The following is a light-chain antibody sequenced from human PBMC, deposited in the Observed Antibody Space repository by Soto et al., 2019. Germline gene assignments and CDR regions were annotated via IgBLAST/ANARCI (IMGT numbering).Light chain of an antibody. CDR3: MQALQTPPST. CDR2: LGS. CDR1: QSLLHSNGYNY. Sequence: DIVMTQSPLSLPVTPGEPASISCRSSQSLLHSNGYNYLDWYLQKPGQSPQLLIYLGSNRSTGVPARFSASGSGTDFTLKISRVEAEDVGVYYCMQALQTPPSTFGQGTKLEIK. V-gene: IGKV2-28*01. J-gene: IGKJ2*01.